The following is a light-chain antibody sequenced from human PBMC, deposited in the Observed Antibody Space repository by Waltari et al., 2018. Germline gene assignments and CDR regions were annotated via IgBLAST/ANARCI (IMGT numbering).Light chain of an antibody. Sequence: EIVLTQSPATLSLSPGERATLYCRASQSVRSYLAWYQQKPGQAPRILIYDKSNRASGIPARFSGSGSGTDFSLSISSLEPEDFAVYYCQQRHNWPLTFGGGTKVEIK. J-gene: IGKJ4*01. CDR1: QSVRSY. CDR3: QQRHNWPLT. CDR2: DKS. V-gene: IGKV3-11*01.